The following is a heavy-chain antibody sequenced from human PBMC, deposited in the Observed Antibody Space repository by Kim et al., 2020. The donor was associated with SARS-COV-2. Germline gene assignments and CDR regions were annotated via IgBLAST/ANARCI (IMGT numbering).Heavy chain of an antibody. V-gene: IGHV3-23*01. CDR3: AKGRYGDYVADY. CDR2: ISGSGGSS. CDR1: GFIFSNYA. D-gene: IGHD4-17*01. Sequence: GGSLRLSCVGSGFIFSNYAMNWVRQAPGKGLEWVSGISGSGGSSYYADSVTGRFTISRDNSKNTLFLQMNSLRAEDTAVFYCAKGRYGDYVADYWGQGTLVNVSS. J-gene: IGHJ4*02.